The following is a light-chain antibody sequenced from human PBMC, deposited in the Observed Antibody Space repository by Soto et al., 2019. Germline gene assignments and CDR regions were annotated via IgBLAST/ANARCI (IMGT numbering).Light chain of an antibody. CDR3: RSYTTSSTVV. Sequence: QAVVTQPASVSGSPGQSIAISCTGDNSDVGGYNFVSWYQQHPGKAPELMIYEVSSRPSGVSNRFSGSKSGNTASLTISGLQAQDEADYYCRSYTTSSTVVFGGGTKVTVL. J-gene: IGLJ2*01. CDR2: EVS. CDR1: NSDVGGYNF. V-gene: IGLV2-14*01.